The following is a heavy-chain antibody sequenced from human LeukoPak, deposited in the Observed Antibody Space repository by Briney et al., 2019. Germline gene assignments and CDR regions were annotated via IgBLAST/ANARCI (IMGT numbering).Heavy chain of an antibody. CDR3: ARVEISGSYGTFDI. Sequence: ASVTVTCKASGFTFTSYYMHWVRQAPGQGLEWMAMISPSGGSTSYAQKFQGRVTLTRDTSTSTVYMELSSLRSEDTALFYCARVEISGSYGTFDIWGQGTILTVSS. CDR1: GFTFTSYY. CDR2: ISPSGGST. D-gene: IGHD3-10*01. V-gene: IGHV1-46*01. J-gene: IGHJ3*02.